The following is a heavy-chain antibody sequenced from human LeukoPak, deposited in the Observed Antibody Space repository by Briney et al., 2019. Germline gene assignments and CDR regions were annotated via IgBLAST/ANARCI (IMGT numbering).Heavy chain of an antibody. J-gene: IGHJ4*02. V-gene: IGHV1-2*02. Sequence: GASVKVSCKASGYTFTGYYMHWVRQAPGQGLELMGWINPNSGGTNYAQKFQGRVTMTRDTSISTAYMELSRLRSDDTAVYYCARGPYYGSGRRGYYFDYWGQGTLVTVSS. CDR2: INPNSGGT. CDR1: GYTFTGYY. CDR3: ARGPYYGSGRRGYYFDY. D-gene: IGHD3-10*01.